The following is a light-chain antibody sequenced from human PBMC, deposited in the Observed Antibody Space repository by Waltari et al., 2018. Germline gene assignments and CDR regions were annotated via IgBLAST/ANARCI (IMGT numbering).Light chain of an antibody. CDR3: QQYDNLPSYT. CDR1: QDISNY. CDR2: EAS. Sequence: DIQMTQSPSSLSASVGDRVTITCQASQDISNYLNWYQQKPGKAPKLLIYEASNLETGVPSRFSGSGSGTYFTFTISSLQPEDIATYYCQQYDNLPSYTFGQGTKLQIK. V-gene: IGKV1-33*01. J-gene: IGKJ2*01.